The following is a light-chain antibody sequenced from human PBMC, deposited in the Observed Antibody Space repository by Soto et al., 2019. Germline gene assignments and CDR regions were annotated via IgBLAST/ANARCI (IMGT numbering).Light chain of an antibody. Sequence: QPVLTQSPSASASLGASVKLTCTLSSGHIGYTIAWHQQQPEKGPRYLMKLNSDGSHRKGDGIPDRFSGSTSGAERYLIISSLQSEDEADYYCQTWGTGYVVFGRGTKLTVL. CDR3: QTWGTGYVV. CDR1: SGHIGYT. V-gene: IGLV4-69*01. J-gene: IGLJ2*01. CDR2: LNSDGSH.